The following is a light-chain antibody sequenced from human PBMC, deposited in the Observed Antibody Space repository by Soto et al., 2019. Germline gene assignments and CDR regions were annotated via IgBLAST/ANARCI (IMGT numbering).Light chain of an antibody. CDR3: QQYVSSVT. CDR2: GAS. Sequence: EIVWTQSPGSLSLSPGQRATLSCRASQSVDSSFFAWYQQKPGHAPRLLIYGASNRATGIPDRFSGSGSGTDFTLTISRLETEDFAVYYCQQYVSSVTFGQGTKVEV. CDR1: QSVDSSF. J-gene: IGKJ1*01. V-gene: IGKV3-20*01.